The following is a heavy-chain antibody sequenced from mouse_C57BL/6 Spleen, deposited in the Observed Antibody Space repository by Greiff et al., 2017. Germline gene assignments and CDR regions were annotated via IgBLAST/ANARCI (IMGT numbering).Heavy chain of an antibody. CDR1: GYTFTSYW. CDR2: INPSNGGT. V-gene: IGHV1-53*01. D-gene: IGHD1-1*01. Sequence: ASGYTFTSYWMHWVKQRPGQGLEWSGNINPSNGGTNYNEKFKSKATLTVDKSSSTAYMQLSSLTSEDSAVYYCALTTVVSYWYFDVWGTGTTVTVSS. J-gene: IGHJ1*03. CDR3: ALTTVVSYWYFDV.